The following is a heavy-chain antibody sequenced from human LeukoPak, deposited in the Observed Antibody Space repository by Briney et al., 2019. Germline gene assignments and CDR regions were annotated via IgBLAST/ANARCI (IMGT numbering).Heavy chain of an antibody. CDR1: GGSFSGYY. V-gene: IGHV4-34*01. J-gene: IGHJ6*02. D-gene: IGHD5-12*01. CDR3: ASRAVATSYYYYGMDV. CDR2: INHSGST. Sequence: KPSETLSLTCAVYGGSFSGYYWSWIHQPPGKGLEWIGEINHSGSTNYNPSLKSRVTISVDTSKNQFSLKLSSVAAADTAVYYCASRAVATSYYYYGMDVWGQGTTVTVSS.